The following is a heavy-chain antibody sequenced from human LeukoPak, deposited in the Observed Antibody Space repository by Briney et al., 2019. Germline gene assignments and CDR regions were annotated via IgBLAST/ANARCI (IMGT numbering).Heavy chain of an antibody. V-gene: IGHV4-39*01. CDR1: GGPISSSRYD. Sequence: SETPSLTCTVSGGPISSSRYDWGWIRQPPGTRLDWIGRIYYRGSTYYNPSLKSRVTLSVATSKNQYSLKLSSVTAADTAVYCCARRDGSGSYSGYWGQGTLVTVCS. D-gene: IGHD3-10*01. J-gene: IGHJ4*02. CDR3: ARRDGSGSYSGY. CDR2: IYYRGST.